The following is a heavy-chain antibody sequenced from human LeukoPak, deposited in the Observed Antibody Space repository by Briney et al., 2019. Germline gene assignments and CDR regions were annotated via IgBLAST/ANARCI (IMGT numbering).Heavy chain of an antibody. Sequence: SETLSLTCAVYGGSFSGYYWSRIRQPPGKGLEWIGYIYYSGSTYYNPSLQSRVTILIDVSRNQFFLKLSSVTAADTAVYYCARETYSGSQRGFDYWGQGTLVTVSS. CDR1: GGSFSGYY. D-gene: IGHD1-26*01. CDR2: IYYSGST. V-gene: IGHV4-30-4*01. CDR3: ARETYSGSQRGFDY. J-gene: IGHJ4*02.